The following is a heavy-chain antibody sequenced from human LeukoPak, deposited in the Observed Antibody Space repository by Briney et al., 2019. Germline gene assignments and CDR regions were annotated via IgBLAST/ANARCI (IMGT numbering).Heavy chain of an antibody. CDR1: GYSFTSYW. D-gene: IGHD4-23*01. V-gene: IGHV1-2*02. CDR2: INPNSGGT. J-gene: IGHJ4*02. CDR3: ARVTAMTTVVTHFDY. Sequence: GESLKISCKGSGYSFTSYWIGWVRQMPGKGLEWMGWINPNSGGTNYAQKFQGRVTMTRDTSISTAYMELSRLRSDDTAVYYCARVTAMTTVVTHFDYWGQGTLVTVSS.